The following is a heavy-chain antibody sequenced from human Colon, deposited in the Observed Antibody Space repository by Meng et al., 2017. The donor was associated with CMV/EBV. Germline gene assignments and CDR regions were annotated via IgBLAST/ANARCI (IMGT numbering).Heavy chain of an antibody. J-gene: IGHJ4*02. D-gene: IGHD6-19*01. CDR2: ISYDGSNK. V-gene: IGHV3-30-3*01. CDR1: GFIFSSYS. CDR3: ARSYSSGWYFLS. Sequence: GESLKISCVASGFIFSSYSMHWVRQAPGKGLEWMAVISYDGSNKYYADSVKGRFTISRDNPKNTLYVQMNSLRPEDTAVYYCARSYSSGWYFLSWGPGTLVTVSS.